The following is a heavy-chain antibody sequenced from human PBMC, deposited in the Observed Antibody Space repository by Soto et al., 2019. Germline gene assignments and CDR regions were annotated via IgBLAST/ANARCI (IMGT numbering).Heavy chain of an antibody. CDR3: AHRHGGWYLFPIDAFDI. V-gene: IGHV2-5*02. CDR2: IYWDDDK. D-gene: IGHD6-19*01. Sequence: QITLKESGPTLVKPTQTLTLTCTFSGFSLSTSGVGVGWIRQPPGKALEWLALIYWDDDKRYSPSLKSRLTITKDPSKNQVVLTLTNMDPVDTATYYCAHRHGGWYLFPIDAFDIWGQGTMVTVSS. J-gene: IGHJ3*02. CDR1: GFSLSTSGVG.